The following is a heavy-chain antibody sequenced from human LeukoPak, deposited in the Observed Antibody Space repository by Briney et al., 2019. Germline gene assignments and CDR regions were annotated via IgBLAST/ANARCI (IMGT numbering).Heavy chain of an antibody. CDR1: GFTFSSYG. V-gene: IGHV3-30*04. D-gene: IGHD1-26*01. Sequence: GGSLRLSCAASGFTFSSYGMHWVRQAPGKGLEWVAVISYDGSNKYYADSVKGRFTISRDNSKNTLYLQMNSLRAEDTAVYYCARDSGSYDYWGQGTLVTVSS. CDR3: ARDSGSYDY. CDR2: ISYDGSNK. J-gene: IGHJ4*02.